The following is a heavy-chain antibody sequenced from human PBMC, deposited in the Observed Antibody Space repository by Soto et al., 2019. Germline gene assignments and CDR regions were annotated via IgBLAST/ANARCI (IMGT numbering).Heavy chain of an antibody. J-gene: IGHJ4*02. D-gene: IGHD1-26*01. V-gene: IGHV4-59*08. Sequence: PSETLSLTCTVSGGSISGSSWAWIRRPPEKGLEYIGHIHSTGGTNHSPSLRSRVTMSVDTSKNQVFLKLTSVTAADTALYYCARHATGGTYPLDYWGQGILVTVSS. CDR2: IHSTGGT. CDR1: GGSISGSS. CDR3: ARHATGGTYPLDY.